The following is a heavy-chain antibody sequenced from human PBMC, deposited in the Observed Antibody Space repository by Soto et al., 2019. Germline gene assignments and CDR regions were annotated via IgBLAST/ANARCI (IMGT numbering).Heavy chain of an antibody. CDR2: IYYSGST. J-gene: IGHJ3*02. CDR1: GGSTSSSSHY. Sequence: KASETLSLTCTVSGGSTSSSSHYWGWIRQPPGKGLEWIGSIYYSGSTYYNPSLKSRVTISVDTSKNQFSLKLTSVTAADTAVYYCARRDPLNGAFDIWGQGTMVTVSS. CDR3: ARRDPLNGAFDI. D-gene: IGHD2-8*01. V-gene: IGHV4-39*01.